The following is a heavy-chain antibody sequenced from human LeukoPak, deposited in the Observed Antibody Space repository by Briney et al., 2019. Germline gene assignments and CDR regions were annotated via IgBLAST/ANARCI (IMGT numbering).Heavy chain of an antibody. CDR3: AKLSPRGSEVVVITSFDY. J-gene: IGHJ4*02. CDR1: GFTFSSYP. V-gene: IGHV3-23*01. D-gene: IGHD3-22*01. CDR2: ISGGGGST. Sequence: GGSLRLSCAASGFTFSSYPMSWVRQAPGKGLEWVSAISGGGGSTYYADSVKGRFTISRDNSKNTLYLQMNSLRAEDTAVYYCAKLSPRGSEVVVITSFDYWGQGTLVTVSS.